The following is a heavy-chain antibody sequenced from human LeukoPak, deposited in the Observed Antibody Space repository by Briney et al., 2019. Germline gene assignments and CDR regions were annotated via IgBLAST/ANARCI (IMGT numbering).Heavy chain of an antibody. J-gene: IGHJ4*02. V-gene: IGHV3-48*04. CDR3: ARSPCSGGSCYYLDRAFDY. CDR2: ISSSSSTI. D-gene: IGHD2-15*01. Sequence: PGGSLRLSCAASGFTFSSYSMNWVRQAPGKGLEWVSYISSSSSTIYYADSVKGRFTISRDNAKNSLYLQMNSLRAEDTAVYYYARSPCSGGSCYYLDRAFDYWGQGTLVTVSS. CDR1: GFTFSSYS.